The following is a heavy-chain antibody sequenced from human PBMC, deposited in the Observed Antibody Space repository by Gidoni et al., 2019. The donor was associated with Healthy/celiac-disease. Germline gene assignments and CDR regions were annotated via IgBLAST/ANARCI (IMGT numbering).Heavy chain of an antibody. J-gene: IGHJ6*02. CDR3: TTGGAAAGNEDYYYYYGMDV. V-gene: IGHV3-15*07. D-gene: IGHD6-13*01. CDR1: GFTFSNSW. Sequence: EVQLVESGGGLVKPGGSLRLSCAASGFTFSNSWLNWVRQAPGKGLEWGGRIKSKTDGGTTDYAAPVKGRFTISRDDSKNTLYLQMNSLKTEDTAVYYCTTGGAAAGNEDYYYYYGMDVWGQGTTVTVSS. CDR2: IKSKTDGGTT.